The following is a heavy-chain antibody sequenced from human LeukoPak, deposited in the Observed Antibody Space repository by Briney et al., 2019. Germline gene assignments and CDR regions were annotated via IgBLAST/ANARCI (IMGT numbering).Heavy chain of an antibody. CDR1: GYTFTSYD. CDR3: ASGIVGATGDYFDY. Sequence: EASVKDSCMDSGYTFTSYDINWVRQATGQGLEWMGWMNHNSGNTGHEQKFQGRGTMTRNNAISTKYREMGKLRSEETARYYCASGIVGATGDYFDYWGQGTLVTVSS. CDR2: MNHNSGNT. D-gene: IGHD1-26*01. J-gene: IGHJ4*02. V-gene: IGHV1-8*01.